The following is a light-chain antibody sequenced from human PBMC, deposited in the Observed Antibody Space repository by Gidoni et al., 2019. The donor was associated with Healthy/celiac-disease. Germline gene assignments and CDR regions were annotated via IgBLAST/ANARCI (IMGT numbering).Light chain of an antibody. Sequence: DIQMTQSPSSLSASVGDRVTITCRASQSISSYLNWYQQKPGKAPNLLIYAASSFQSGVPSKFSGSGSGTDFTLTISSLQPDDFATYYCQQSYSTPATFGQGTKVEIK. CDR1: QSISSY. V-gene: IGKV1-39*01. CDR3: QQSYSTPAT. J-gene: IGKJ1*01. CDR2: AAS.